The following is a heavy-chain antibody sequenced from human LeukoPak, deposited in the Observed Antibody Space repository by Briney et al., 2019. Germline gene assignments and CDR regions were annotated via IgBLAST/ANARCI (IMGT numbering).Heavy chain of an antibody. CDR2: ISNDGSNK. J-gene: IGHJ4*02. V-gene: IGHV3-30*04. D-gene: IGHD6-6*01. CDR3: ARDRSYSSSSRGLDY. Sequence: GGSLRLSCAASGFTFSNSAMHWVRQAPGKGLEWVTLISNDGSNKYYADSVKGRFTISRDNSKNTLYLQMNSLRAEDTAVYYCARDRSYSSSSRGLDYWGQGTLVTVSS. CDR1: GFTFSNSA.